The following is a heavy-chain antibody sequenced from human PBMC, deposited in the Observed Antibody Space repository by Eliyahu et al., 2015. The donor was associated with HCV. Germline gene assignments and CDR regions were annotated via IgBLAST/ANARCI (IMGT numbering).Heavy chain of an antibody. CDR1: GGSITTYY. CDR2: IHYSGST. CDR3: ASGGGGIAVAGTGGWFEP. Sequence: QVQLQESGPGLVKPSETLSLTCTVSGGSITTYYWSWIRQPPGKGLEWIGYIHYSGSTHYNPSLKSRVTISVDTSKNQFSLKLTSVTAADTAIYYCASGGGGIAVAGTGGWFEPWGQGTLVTVSS. J-gene: IGHJ5*02. V-gene: IGHV4-59*01. D-gene: IGHD6-19*01.